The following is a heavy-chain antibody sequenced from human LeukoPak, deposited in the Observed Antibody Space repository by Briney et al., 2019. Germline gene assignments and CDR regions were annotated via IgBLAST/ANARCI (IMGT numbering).Heavy chain of an antibody. Sequence: SETLSLTCTVSGCSFSSSSHYWVWVRPPPGKGREWIVSMYYSGSTYYHASLRSRVTISVDTYRDLFPLKLSSVTAADRAVFSCARHFDRNGYKSNAFDLWAEGTMVSVPT. D-gene: IGHD5-24*01. CDR1: GCSFSSSSHY. V-gene: IGHV4-39*01. CDR2: MYYSGST. CDR3: ARHFDRNGYKSNAFDL. J-gene: IGHJ3*01.